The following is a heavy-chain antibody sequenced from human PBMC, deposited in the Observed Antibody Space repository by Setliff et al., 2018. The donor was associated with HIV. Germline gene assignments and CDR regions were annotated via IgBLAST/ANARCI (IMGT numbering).Heavy chain of an antibody. V-gene: IGHV4-34*01. J-gene: IGHJ4*01. CDR3: APGEGVASTYYHD. CDR2: INHSGST. D-gene: IGHD3-3*01. Sequence: SETLSLTCAVYGGSFSDYYWSWIRQPPGKGLEWIGEINHSGSTDYNPSLKSRVTLSVDTSENQYSLKLTSVTTADTAVYFCAPGEGVASTYYHDWGQGTQVTVSS. CDR1: GGSFSDYY.